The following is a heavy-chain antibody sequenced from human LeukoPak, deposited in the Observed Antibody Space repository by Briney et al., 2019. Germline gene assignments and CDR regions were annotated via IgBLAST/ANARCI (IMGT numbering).Heavy chain of an antibody. Sequence: GGSLRLSCAASGFTFRRSAMTWVRQVPGEGLEWISTISGRGGDTDYADSVKGRFIISRDSSENTLYLQMHSLGVEDTGVYYCAKGLWASTVGATGIFFDDWGQGIQVTVSS. CDR1: GFTFRRSA. CDR3: AKGLWASTVGATGIFFDD. V-gene: IGHV3-23*01. D-gene: IGHD1-26*01. J-gene: IGHJ4*02. CDR2: ISGRGGDT.